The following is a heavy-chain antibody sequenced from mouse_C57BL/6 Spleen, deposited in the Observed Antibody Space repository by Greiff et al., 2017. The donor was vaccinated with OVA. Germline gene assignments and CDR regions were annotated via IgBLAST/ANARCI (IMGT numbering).Heavy chain of an antibody. CDR2: INPSTGGT. J-gene: IGHJ2*01. CDR3: ASSGTNYFDY. Sequence: VQLQQSGPELVKPGASVKISCKASGYSFTGYYMNWVKQSPEKSLEWIGEINPSTGGTTYNQKFKAKATLTVDKSSSTAYMQLKSLTSEDSAVYYCASSGTNYFDYWGQGTTLTVSS. V-gene: IGHV1-42*01. CDR1: GYSFTGYY. D-gene: IGHD4-1*01.